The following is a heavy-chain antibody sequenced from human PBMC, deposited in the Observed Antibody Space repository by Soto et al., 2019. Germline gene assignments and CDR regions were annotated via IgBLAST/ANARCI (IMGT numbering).Heavy chain of an antibody. V-gene: IGHV4-59*01. CDR3: ARACWELPDAFDI. CDR2: IYYSGST. CDR1: GGSISTYY. Sequence: SETLSLTCTVSGGSISTYYWSWIRQPPGKGLEWIGYIYYSGSTNYKPSLKSRVTISLDTSKNQFSLKLSSVTAADTAVYYCARACWELPDAFDIWGQGTMVTVSS. D-gene: IGHD1-26*01. J-gene: IGHJ3*02.